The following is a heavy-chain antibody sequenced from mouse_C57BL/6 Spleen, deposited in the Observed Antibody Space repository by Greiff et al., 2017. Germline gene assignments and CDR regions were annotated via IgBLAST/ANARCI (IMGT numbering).Heavy chain of an antibody. CDR3: ARHEVPYDYDGTWFAY. V-gene: IGHV1-62-2*01. Sequence: QVQLKQSGAELVKPGASVKLSCKASGYTFTEYTINWVKQRSGQGLEWIGWFYPGSGSIKYNEKFKDKATLTADKSSSTVYMELSRLTSEDSAVYFCARHEVPYDYDGTWFAYWGQGTLVTVSA. CDR1: GYTFTEYT. J-gene: IGHJ3*01. D-gene: IGHD2-4*01. CDR2: FYPGSGSI.